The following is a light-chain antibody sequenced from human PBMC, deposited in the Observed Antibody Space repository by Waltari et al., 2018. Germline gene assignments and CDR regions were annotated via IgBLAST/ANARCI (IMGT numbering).Light chain of an antibody. V-gene: IGKV1-5*03. J-gene: IGKJ1*01. CDR2: KAS. CDR3: QEYDTFLGT. CDR1: QNIHIW. Sequence: DIQVTQSPAVLSASLGDSVTITGRASQNIHIWLAWYQHQPGAGPRLLIYKASSLERGVSSRCSGSGAGTNVTLTSTSLQPEDSATYYCQEYDTFLGTFGQGTKL.